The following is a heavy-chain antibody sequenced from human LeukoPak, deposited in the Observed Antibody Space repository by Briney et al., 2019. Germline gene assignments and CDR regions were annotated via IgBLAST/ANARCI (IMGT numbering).Heavy chain of an antibody. CDR1: GYTFTSYY. J-gene: IGHJ3*02. CDR2: INAVNGNT. Sequence: ASVKVSCKASGYTFTSYYMHWVRQAPGQRLEWMGWINAVNGNTKYSQEFQGRVTISRDTSASTAYMELKSLRSEDMAVYYCARAVPRGYAFDIWGQGTMVTVSS. D-gene: IGHD3-10*01. V-gene: IGHV1-3*03. CDR3: ARAVPRGYAFDI.